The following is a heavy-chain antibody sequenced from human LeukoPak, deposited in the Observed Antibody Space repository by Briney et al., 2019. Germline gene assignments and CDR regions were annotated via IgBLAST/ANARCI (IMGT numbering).Heavy chain of an antibody. CDR2: IKSKTDGETT. J-gene: IGHJ6*02. D-gene: IGHD3-3*02. Sequence: GGSLRLSWAAAGSTFSSYEINWVRQAPGKGLEWVGRIKSKTDGETTDYAAHVEARFIISRDESKNMLFLQVDRLKTEDTAVYFCTSPAFLGKSPYGLDVWGQGTTVTVS. CDR1: GSTFSSYE. CDR3: TSPAFLGKSPYGLDV. V-gene: IGHV3-15*01.